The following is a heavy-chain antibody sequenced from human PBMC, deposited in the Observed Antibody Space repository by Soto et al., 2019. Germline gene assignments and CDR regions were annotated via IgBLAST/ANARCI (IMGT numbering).Heavy chain of an antibody. Sequence: QVQLQQWGAGLLKPSETLSLTCAVYGGSFSGYYWSWIRQPPGKGLEWIGEINHSGSTNYNPSLKSRVTISVDTSKNQFSLKLSSVTAADTAVYYCARGGRVVVVTASYGMDVWGQGTTVTVSS. D-gene: IGHD2-21*02. V-gene: IGHV4-34*01. CDR2: INHSGST. CDR1: GGSFSGYY. CDR3: ARGGRVVVVTASYGMDV. J-gene: IGHJ6*02.